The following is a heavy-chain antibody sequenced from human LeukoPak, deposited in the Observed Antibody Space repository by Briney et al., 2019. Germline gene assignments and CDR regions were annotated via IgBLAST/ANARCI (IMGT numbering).Heavy chain of an antibody. CDR3: AELGITMIGGV. Sequence: EPGGSLRLSCAASGFTFSSYTMHWVRQAPGKGLGWVALISYDGSNKYYADSVKGRFTISRDTSKNTLYLQMNSLRAEDTAVYYCAELGITMIGGVWGKGTTVTISS. J-gene: IGHJ6*04. CDR2: ISYDGSNK. V-gene: IGHV3-30*04. D-gene: IGHD3-10*02. CDR1: GFTFSSYT.